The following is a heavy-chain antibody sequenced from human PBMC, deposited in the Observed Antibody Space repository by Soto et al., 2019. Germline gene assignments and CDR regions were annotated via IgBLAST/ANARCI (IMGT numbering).Heavy chain of an antibody. CDR2: IWYDGSNK. D-gene: IGHD5-18*01. Sequence: PGGPLRLSCAASGFTFSSYGMHWVRQAPGKGLEWVAVIWYDGSNKYYADSVKGRFTISRDNSKNTLYLQMNSLRAEDTAVYYCARDGSYVEYYFDYWGQGTLVTVSS. J-gene: IGHJ4*02. V-gene: IGHV3-33*01. CDR1: GFTFSSYG. CDR3: ARDGSYVEYYFDY.